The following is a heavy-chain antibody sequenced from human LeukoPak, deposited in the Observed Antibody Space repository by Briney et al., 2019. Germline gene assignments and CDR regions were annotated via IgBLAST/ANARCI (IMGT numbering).Heavy chain of an antibody. CDR2: ISSSSSYI. J-gene: IGHJ1*01. CDR1: GFTFSSYS. D-gene: IGHD6-19*01. CDR3: ARDEGAVANTGSFQH. V-gene: IGHV3-21*01. Sequence: GGSLRLSCAASGFTFSSYSMNWVRQAPGKGLEWVSSISSSSSYIYYADSVKGRFTISRDNAKNSLYLQMNSLRAEDTAVYYCARDEGAVANTGSFQHWGQGTLVTVSS.